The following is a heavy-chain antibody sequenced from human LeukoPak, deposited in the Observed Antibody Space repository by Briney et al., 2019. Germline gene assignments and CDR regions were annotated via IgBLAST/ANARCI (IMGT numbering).Heavy chain of an antibody. CDR1: GYAFTGYY. Sequence: ASVKVSCKASGYAFTGYYMHWVRQAPGQGLEWMGWINPNSGGTNYAQKFQGRITMTRDTSISTAYMELSRLRSDDTAVYYCARVKGEYCTNGVCSNIQNGRSFDYWGQGTLVTVSS. J-gene: IGHJ4*02. CDR3: ARVKGEYCTNGVCSNIQNGRSFDY. D-gene: IGHD2-8*01. CDR2: INPNSGGT. V-gene: IGHV1-2*02.